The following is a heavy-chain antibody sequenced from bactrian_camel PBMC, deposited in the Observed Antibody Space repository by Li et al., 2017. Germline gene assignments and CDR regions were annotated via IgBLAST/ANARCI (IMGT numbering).Heavy chain of an antibody. CDR1: GSVYNSCG. J-gene: IGHJ4*01. D-gene: IGHD6*01. CDR3: KIKSGGRSIWCDADC. V-gene: IGHV3S53*01. CDR2: INSDGST. Sequence: VQLVESGGGSVQAGGSLRLSCTVPGSVYNSCGMDWYRQAAGKQREWVSSINSDGSTSYTDSVKGRFTISRDRGKRTVYLQMNGLKPENTAMYSCKIKSGGRSIWCDADCSGQGTQVTVS.